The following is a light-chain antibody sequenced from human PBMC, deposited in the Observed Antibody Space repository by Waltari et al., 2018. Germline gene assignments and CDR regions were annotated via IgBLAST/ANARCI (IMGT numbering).Light chain of an antibody. Sequence: EVGLTQSPATLSLSPGERATLPCRASQSVSVYLAWYQQRPGEAPSLLLYDASDRATGVPARFSGSGSGTDFTLTISSLEPEDFAVYYCQQRTDRPPVTFGQGTRVEMK. CDR2: DAS. CDR3: QQRTDRPPVT. CDR1: QSVSVY. J-gene: IGKJ1*01. V-gene: IGKV3-11*01.